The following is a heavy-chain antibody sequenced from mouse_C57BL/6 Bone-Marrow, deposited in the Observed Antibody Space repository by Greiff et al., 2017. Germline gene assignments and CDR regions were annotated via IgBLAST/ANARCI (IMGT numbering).Heavy chain of an antibody. V-gene: IGHV1-81*01. Sequence: VQGVESGAELARPGASVKLSCKASGYTFTSYGISWVKQRTGQGLEWIGEIYPRSGNTYYNEKFKGKATLTADKSSSTAYMELRSLTSEDSAVYFCARSRWLPMDYWGQGTSVTVSS. CDR3: ARSRWLPMDY. CDR1: GYTFTSYG. J-gene: IGHJ4*01. D-gene: IGHD2-3*01. CDR2: IYPRSGNT.